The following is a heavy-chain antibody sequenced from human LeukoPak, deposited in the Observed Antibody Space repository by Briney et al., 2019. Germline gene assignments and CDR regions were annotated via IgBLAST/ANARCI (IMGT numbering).Heavy chain of an antibody. CDR3: VVGRGWLPDY. CDR1: GLTLRIYW. D-gene: IGHD2-15*01. V-gene: IGHV3-7*01. J-gene: IGHJ4*02. Sequence: GGSLRLSCAASGLTLRIYWMNGVRQAPGEGVEWVANIKKDGSETYYVDSVKGQFTISRDNAKNSMYLQMNSLGDEDTGVDYCVVGRGWLPDYWGQGTLVTVSS. CDR2: IKKDGSET.